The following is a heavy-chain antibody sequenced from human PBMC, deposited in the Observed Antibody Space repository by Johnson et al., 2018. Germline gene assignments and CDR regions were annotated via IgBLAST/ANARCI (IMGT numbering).Heavy chain of an antibody. CDR3: AKEGVVDTAMVGSDYYMDV. J-gene: IGHJ6*03. V-gene: IGHV3-43D*03. D-gene: IGHD5-18*01. CDR1: GFTFDDYA. Sequence: VQLVQSGGVVVQPGGSLRLSCAASGFTFDDYAMHWVRQAPGKGLEWVSLISWDGGSTYYADSVKGRFTISRDNSKNSLYLQMNSLRAEDTALYYCAKEGVVDTAMVGSDYYMDVWGKGTTVTVSS. CDR2: ISWDGGST.